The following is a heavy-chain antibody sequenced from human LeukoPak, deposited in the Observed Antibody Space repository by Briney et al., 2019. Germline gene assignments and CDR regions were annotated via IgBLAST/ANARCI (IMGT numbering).Heavy chain of an antibody. CDR1: GYSFRDYW. V-gene: IGHV5-51*01. CDR3: ARYGVRGCRNGNCHTSFFYYGMDV. D-gene: IGHD2-8*01. J-gene: IGHJ6*02. Sequence: GESLKISCKGSGYSFRDYWIGWVRLMPGKDLELMGIMFPADSEIKYSPSFQGQVTISADESISTAYLQWSSRTASDSAIYYCARYGVRGCRNGNCHTSFFYYGMDVWGQGTAVTVSS. CDR2: MFPADSEI.